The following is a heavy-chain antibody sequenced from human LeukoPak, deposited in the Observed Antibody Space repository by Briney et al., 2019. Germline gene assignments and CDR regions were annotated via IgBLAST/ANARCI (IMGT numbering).Heavy chain of an antibody. J-gene: IGHJ4*02. V-gene: IGHV1-18*01. CDR3: LRDVADWNYMKEFDY. CDR2: ISGDNDKS. D-gene: IGHD1-7*01. CDR1: GYSFTTYG. Sequence: ASVRISCKASGYSFTTYGVSWVRQAPGQGLEWMGWISGDNDKSDYEQEFQGRITLTTDTSTNTAYMELRSLTSDDTAIYYCLRDVADWNYMKEFDYWGQGTLVSVSS.